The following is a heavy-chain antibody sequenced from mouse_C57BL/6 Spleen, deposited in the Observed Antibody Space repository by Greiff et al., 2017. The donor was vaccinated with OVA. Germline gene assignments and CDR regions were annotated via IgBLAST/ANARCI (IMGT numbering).Heavy chain of an antibody. J-gene: IGHJ3*01. CDR3: AREDDYDRAWFAY. CDR1: GYSITSGYY. V-gene: IGHV3-6*01. D-gene: IGHD2-4*01. CDR2: ISYDGSN. Sequence: EVKLQESGPGLVKPSQSLSLTCSVTGYSITSGYYWNWIRQFPGNKLEWMGYISYDGSNNYNTSIKNRISITRDTSKNQFFLKLNSVTTEDTATYYCAREDDYDRAWFAYWGQGTLVTVSA.